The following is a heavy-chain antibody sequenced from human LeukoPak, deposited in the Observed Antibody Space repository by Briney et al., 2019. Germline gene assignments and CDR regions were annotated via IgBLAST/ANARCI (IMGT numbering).Heavy chain of an antibody. CDR3: ARQGDFDWSLPSMTGFDP. V-gene: IGHV5-51*01. J-gene: IGHJ5*02. CDR1: GYTSSNYY. CDR2: IYPDDSDT. Sequence: GESLKISCKASGYTSSNYYIAWVRQMPGKGLEWVGIIYPDDSDTRYSPSFQGQVTISADKSISTAYLQWSSLKASDTAMYYCARQGDFDWSLPSMTGFDPWGQGTLVTVSS. D-gene: IGHD3-9*01.